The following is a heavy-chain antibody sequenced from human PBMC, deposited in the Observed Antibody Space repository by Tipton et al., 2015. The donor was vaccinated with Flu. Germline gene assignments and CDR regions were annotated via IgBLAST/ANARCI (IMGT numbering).Heavy chain of an antibody. CDR3: ARHTGDSVRGIVDY. V-gene: IGHV4-34*01. CDR1: NGSFSGYY. D-gene: IGHD3-10*02. J-gene: IGHJ4*02. CDR2: VNHSGGT. Sequence: GLVKPSETLSLTCAVYNGSFSGYYWSWIRQPPGKGLEWIGEVNHSGGTNYNPSLKSRVTISVDASKNQFSLNLRSVTAADTAVYYCARHTGDSVRGIVDYWGQGTLVTVSS.